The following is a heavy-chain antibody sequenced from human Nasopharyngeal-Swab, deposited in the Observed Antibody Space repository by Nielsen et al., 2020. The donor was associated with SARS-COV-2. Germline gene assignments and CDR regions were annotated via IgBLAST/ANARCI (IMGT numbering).Heavy chain of an antibody. Sequence: GGSLRLSCSASGFTFSSYAMHWVRQAPGKGLEYVSAISSNGGSTYYADSVKGRFTISRDNSKNTLYLQMSSLRAEDTAVYHCVRLYDFWSGEPSWGQGTLVTVSS. J-gene: IGHJ5*02. D-gene: IGHD3-3*01. CDR3: VRLYDFWSGEPS. CDR2: ISSNGGST. V-gene: IGHV3-64D*08. CDR1: GFTFSSYA.